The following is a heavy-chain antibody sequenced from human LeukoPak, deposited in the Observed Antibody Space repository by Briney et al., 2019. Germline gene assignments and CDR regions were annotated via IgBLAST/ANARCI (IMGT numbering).Heavy chain of an antibody. Sequence: PSETLSLTCTVSGGSISSSSYYWGWIRQPPGKGLEWIGYIYYSGSTNYNPSLKSRVTISVDTSKNQFSLKLSSVTAADTAVYYCARGGGSYSAYNWFDPWGQGTLVTVSS. CDR3: ARGGGSYSAYNWFDP. CDR1: GGSISSSSYY. D-gene: IGHD1-26*01. J-gene: IGHJ5*02. V-gene: IGHV4-61*05. CDR2: IYYSGST.